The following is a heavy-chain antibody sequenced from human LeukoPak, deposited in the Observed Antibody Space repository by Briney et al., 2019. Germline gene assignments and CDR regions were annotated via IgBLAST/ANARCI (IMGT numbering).Heavy chain of an antibody. CDR2: IYYSGST. J-gene: IGHJ6*03. V-gene: IGHV4-59*01. D-gene: IGHD2-2*01. CDR1: GGSTSSYY. CDR3: ARSAGYQLLEGYYYYTDV. Sequence: SETLSLTCTVSGGSTSSYYWSWIRQPPGKGLEWIGYIYYSGSTNYNPFLKSRVTMSVDTSKNQFSLKLSSVTAADTAVYYCARSAGYQLLEGYYYYTDVWGKGTTVTVSS.